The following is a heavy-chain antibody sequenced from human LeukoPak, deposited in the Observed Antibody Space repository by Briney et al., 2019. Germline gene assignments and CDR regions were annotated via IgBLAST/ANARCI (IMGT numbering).Heavy chain of an antibody. CDR1: GGSLSSSRYY. Sequence: PSETLSLTCTVSGGSLSSSRYYWGWIRHPPGKGLEWIGSIYYSGSTYYNPSLKSRVTISVDASKNQFSLKLSSVTAADTAVYYWARDRSYYDFWSGYYSWFDPWGQGTLVTVSS. CDR2: IYYSGST. D-gene: IGHD3-3*01. CDR3: ARDRSYYDFWSGYYSWFDP. V-gene: IGHV4-39*07. J-gene: IGHJ5*02.